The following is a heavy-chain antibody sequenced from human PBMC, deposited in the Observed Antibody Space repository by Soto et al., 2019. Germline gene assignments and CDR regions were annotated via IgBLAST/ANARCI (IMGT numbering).Heavy chain of an antibody. CDR1: GDTFSRYS. Sequence: QVQLVQSGAEVKKPGSLVKVSCKASGDTFSRYSISWVRQAPGQGLEWMGGIFAGFGTATYAQKFHGRVLIIADESTTTAYMVLTSLTYEDTAVYYCAVGASAAATWYSHGMDVWGQGTTVTVSS. V-gene: IGHV1-69*12. J-gene: IGHJ6*02. D-gene: IGHD1-26*01. CDR2: IFAGFGTA. CDR3: AVGASAAATWYSHGMDV.